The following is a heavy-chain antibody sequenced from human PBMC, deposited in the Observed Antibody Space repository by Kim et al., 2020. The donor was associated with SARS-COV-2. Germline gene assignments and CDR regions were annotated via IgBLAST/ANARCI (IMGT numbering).Heavy chain of an antibody. Sequence: GGSLRLSCAASGFTFSSYEMNWVRQAPGKGLEWVSYISSSGSTIYYADSVKGRFTISRDNAKNSLYLQMNSLRAEDTAVYYCARGDATMIVVVGDFDYWGQGTLVTVSS. CDR1: GFTFSSYE. V-gene: IGHV3-48*03. CDR3: ARGDATMIVVVGDFDY. CDR2: ISSSGSTI. D-gene: IGHD3-22*01. J-gene: IGHJ4*02.